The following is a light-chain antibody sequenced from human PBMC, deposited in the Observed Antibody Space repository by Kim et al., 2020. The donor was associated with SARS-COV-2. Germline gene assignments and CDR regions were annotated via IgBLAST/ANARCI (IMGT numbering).Light chain of an antibody. V-gene: IGKV2-30*01. CDR1: QILVYSDGNTY. CDR2: KVS. Sequence: PASTSCRASQILVYSDGNTYLSGFQQRPGQSPRRLIYKVSNRDSGVPDRFSDSGSGTDFTLKITRVEAEDVGIYYCMQGTRSPPNTFGQGTKLEI. CDR3: MQGTRSPPNT. J-gene: IGKJ2*01.